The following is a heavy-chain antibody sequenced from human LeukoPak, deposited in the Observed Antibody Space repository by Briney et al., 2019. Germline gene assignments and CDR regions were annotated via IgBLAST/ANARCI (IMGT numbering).Heavy chain of an antibody. D-gene: IGHD1-26*01. CDR3: AKDRRSGIAHFYFDY. Sequence: PGRSLRLSCVASGFAFGTYGMHWVRQAPGKGLEWVAVISDDGSKKDYADSLKGRFIISRDNSKNTVYLEMNSLRAEDTAVFYCAKDRRSGIAHFYFDYWGQGALVTVSS. J-gene: IGHJ4*02. CDR2: ISDDGSKK. V-gene: IGHV3-30*18. CDR1: GFAFGTYG.